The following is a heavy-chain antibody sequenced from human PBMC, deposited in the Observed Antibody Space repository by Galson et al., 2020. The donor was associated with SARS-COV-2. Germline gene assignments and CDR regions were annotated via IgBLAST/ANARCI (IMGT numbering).Heavy chain of an antibody. CDR3: ARSLRFLEWLLPEWGDYGMDV. Sequence: SETLSLTCTVSGGSISSGGYYWSWIRQHPGKGLEWIGYIYYSGSTYYNPSLKSRVTISVDTSKNQFSLKLSSVTAADTAVYYCARSLRFLEWLLPEWGDYGMDVWGQGTTVTVSS. J-gene: IGHJ6*02. CDR2: IYYSGST. CDR1: GGSISSGGYY. V-gene: IGHV4-31*03. D-gene: IGHD3-3*01.